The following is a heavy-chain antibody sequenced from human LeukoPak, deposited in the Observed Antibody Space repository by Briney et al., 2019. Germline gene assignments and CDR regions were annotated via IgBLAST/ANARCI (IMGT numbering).Heavy chain of an antibody. V-gene: IGHV4-31*03. CDR1: GGSISSGGYY. CDR3: ARVSFGAFDI. Sequence: PSETLSLTCTVSGGSISSGGYYWSWIRQHPGKGLEWIGYIYYSGSTYYNPSLKSRVAISVDTSKNQFSLKLSSVTAADPAVYYCARVSFGAFDIWGQGTMVTVSS. D-gene: IGHD3-16*01. J-gene: IGHJ3*02. CDR2: IYYSGST.